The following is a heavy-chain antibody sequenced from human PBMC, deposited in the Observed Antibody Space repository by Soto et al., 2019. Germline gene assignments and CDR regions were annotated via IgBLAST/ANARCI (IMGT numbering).Heavy chain of an antibody. CDR1: GGSVSSNSAA. V-gene: IGHV6-1*01. CDR3: ARDVRVIAVAGITAFSDYYSGTDV. J-gene: IGHJ6*02. D-gene: IGHD6-19*01. CDR2: TYYRSKWYN. Sequence: SQTISLTGAISGGSVSSNSAAWNWIRQSPSRGLEWLGRTYYRSKWYNDYAVSVKSRITINPDTSKNQFSLQLNSVTPEDTAVYYCARDVRVIAVAGITAFSDYYSGTDVCGQRTTVT.